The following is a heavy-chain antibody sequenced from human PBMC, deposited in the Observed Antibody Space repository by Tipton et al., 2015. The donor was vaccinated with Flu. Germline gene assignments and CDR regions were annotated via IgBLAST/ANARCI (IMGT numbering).Heavy chain of an antibody. CDR1: GDSISSGGAY. D-gene: IGHD6-19*01. CDR2: IYHSGSA. V-gene: IGHV4-39*07. Sequence: LRLSCTVSGDSISSGGAYWSWIRQHPGKGLEWIGSIYHSGSAYYNPSLKSRVTISVDTSKNQFSLKLSSVTAADTAVYYCARGAQQWLVIYSFDYWGQGTLVTVSS. CDR3: ARGAQQWLVIYSFDY. J-gene: IGHJ4*02.